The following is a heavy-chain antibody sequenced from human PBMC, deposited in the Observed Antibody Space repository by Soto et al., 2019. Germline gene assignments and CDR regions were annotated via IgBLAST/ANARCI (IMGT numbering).Heavy chain of an antibody. CDR3: ARLDSSGYYYGYYFDY. J-gene: IGHJ4*02. V-gene: IGHV4-31*03. CDR2: IYHSGST. D-gene: IGHD3-22*01. CDR1: GWSIGSGGYY. Sequence: SEPLSRTCTVSGWSIGSGGYYLSRIRPHPGQGLEWIGYIYHSGSTYYNPSLKSRVTISVDTSKNQFSLKLSSVTAADTAVYYCARLDSSGYYYGYYFDYWGQGTLVTV.